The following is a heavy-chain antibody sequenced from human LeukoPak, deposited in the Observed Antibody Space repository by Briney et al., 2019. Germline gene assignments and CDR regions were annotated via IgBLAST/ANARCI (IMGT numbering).Heavy chain of an antibody. Sequence: SETLSLTXAVYGGSFSGYYWSWIRQPPGKGLEWIGEINHSGSTNYNPSLKSRVTISVDTSKNQFSLKLSSVTAADTAVYYCARGILRFLEWLSPYAFDIWGQGTMVTVSS. CDR3: ARGILRFLEWLSPYAFDI. J-gene: IGHJ3*02. D-gene: IGHD3-3*01. V-gene: IGHV4-34*01. CDR1: GGSFSGYY. CDR2: INHSGST.